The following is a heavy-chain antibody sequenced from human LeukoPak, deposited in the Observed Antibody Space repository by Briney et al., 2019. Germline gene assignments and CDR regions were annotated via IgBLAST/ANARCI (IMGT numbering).Heavy chain of an antibody. CDR2: INHSGST. D-gene: IGHD3-10*01. CDR1: GGSLSGYY. J-gene: IGHJ4*02. Sequence: SETLSLTCAVYGGSLSGYYWSWIRQPPGKGLEWIGEINHSGSTNYNPSLKCRVTISVDTSKNRSSLKLSSVTAADTAVYYCARGSKRFRELYAIYPRYYVDYWGQGTLVTVSS. V-gene: IGHV4-34*01. CDR3: ARGSKRFRELYAIYPRYYVDY.